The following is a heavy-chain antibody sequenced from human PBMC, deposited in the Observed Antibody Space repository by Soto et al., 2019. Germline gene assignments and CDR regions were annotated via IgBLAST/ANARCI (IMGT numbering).Heavy chain of an antibody. CDR1: GGSISSGSYY. J-gene: IGHJ6*02. CDR3: ATRTDYYYGSGSLGGMDV. Sequence: QVQLQESGPGLVKPSQTLSLTCTVSGGSISSGSYYWSWIRQLPGKGLEWIGYIYYSGSTYYNPSLKSRVTLSVDTPKNQFSLKLNSVTAADTAVYYCATRTDYYYGSGSLGGMDVWGQGTTVTVSS. V-gene: IGHV4-31*03. D-gene: IGHD3-10*01. CDR2: IYYSGST.